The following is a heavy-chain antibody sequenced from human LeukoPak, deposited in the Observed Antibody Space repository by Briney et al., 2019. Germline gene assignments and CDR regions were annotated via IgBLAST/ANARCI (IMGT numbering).Heavy chain of an antibody. D-gene: IGHD6-19*01. J-gene: IGHJ4*02. Sequence: ASVKVSCKASGYTFTGYYMHWVRQAPGQGLEWMGWISAYNGNTNYAQKLQGRVTMTTDTSTSTAYMELRSLRSDDTAVYYCARDSVAGPWGYWGQGTLVTVSS. CDR1: GYTFTGYY. CDR2: ISAYNGNT. V-gene: IGHV1-18*04. CDR3: ARDSVAGPWGY.